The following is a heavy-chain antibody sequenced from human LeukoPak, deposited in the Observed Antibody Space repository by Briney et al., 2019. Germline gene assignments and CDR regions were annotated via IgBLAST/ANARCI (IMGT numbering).Heavy chain of an antibody. CDR3: AKAECSSTSCYLGLA. CDR2: ISGGGGTT. Sequence: TGGSLRLSCAASGFIFSSYAMSWVRQAPGKGLKWGSVISGGGGTTSYADPVKGRFTISRDNSKNTLYLQMNSLRAEDTAVYYFAKAECSSTSCYLGLAWGQGTMVTVSS. J-gene: IGHJ3*01. V-gene: IGHV3-23*01. D-gene: IGHD2-2*01. CDR1: GFIFSSYA.